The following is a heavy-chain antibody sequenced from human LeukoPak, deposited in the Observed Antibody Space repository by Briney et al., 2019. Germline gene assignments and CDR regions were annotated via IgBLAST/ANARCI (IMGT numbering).Heavy chain of an antibody. Sequence: GGSLRVSCAASGFTFSNYALTWVRQASGTGLEWVSIIAGNGNTYYADSVKGRFTISRDDSKSTLYLQMNSLRPGDTAVYYCAKCARSGGACYDAFDLWGQGTMVTVSS. D-gene: IGHD2-15*01. J-gene: IGHJ3*01. CDR2: IAGNGNT. CDR3: AKCARSGGACYDAFDL. CDR1: GFTFSNYA. V-gene: IGHV3-23*01.